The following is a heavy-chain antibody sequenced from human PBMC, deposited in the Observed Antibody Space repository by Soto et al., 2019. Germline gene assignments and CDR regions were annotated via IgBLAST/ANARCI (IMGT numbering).Heavy chain of an antibody. CDR3: AKMLYPGLPLNYYDSSGAFDY. CDR2: IIPIFGTA. D-gene: IGHD3-22*01. Sequence: QVQLVQSGAEVKKPGSSVKVSCKASGGTFSSYAISWVRQAPGQGREWMGGIIPIFGTANYAQKFQGRVTITADESTSTAYMELSSLRSEDTAVYYCAKMLYPGLPLNYYDSSGAFDYWGQGTLVTVSS. J-gene: IGHJ4*02. CDR1: GGTFSSYA. V-gene: IGHV1-69*01.